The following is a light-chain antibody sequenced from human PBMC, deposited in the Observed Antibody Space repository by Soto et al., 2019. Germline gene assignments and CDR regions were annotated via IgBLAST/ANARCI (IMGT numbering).Light chain of an antibody. CDR1: SSDVGGYDY. Sequence: QSALTQPASVSGSPGQSITISCTGTSSDVGGYDYVSWYQQHPGKAPKLIIYEVTHRPSGVSNRFSGSKSGNTASLIISGLQAEDESDYYCSSSTIRSTPMVFGTGTKVTVL. V-gene: IGLV2-14*01. CDR3: SSSTIRSTPMV. CDR2: EVT. J-gene: IGLJ1*01.